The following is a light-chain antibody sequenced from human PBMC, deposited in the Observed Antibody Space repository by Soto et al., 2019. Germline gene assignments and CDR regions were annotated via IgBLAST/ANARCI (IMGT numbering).Light chain of an antibody. J-gene: IGKJ5*01. CDR1: QSVSSTY. CDR2: GAS. V-gene: IGKV3-20*01. CDR3: QQYGSSSPIT. Sequence: EIVLTQSPGTLSLSAGGRATLSCRASQSVSSTYLAWYQQKPGQAPRLLIYGASSRATGIPDRFSGSGSGTDFTLTISRLEPEDFAVYYCQQYGSSSPITFGQGTRLEIK.